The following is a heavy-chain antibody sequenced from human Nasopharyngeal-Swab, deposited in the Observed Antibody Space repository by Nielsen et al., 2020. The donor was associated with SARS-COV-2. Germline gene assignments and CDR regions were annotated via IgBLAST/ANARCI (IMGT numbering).Heavy chain of an antibody. Sequence: GESLKISCAVSGFTFSGYSMHWVRQAPGKGLEYVSAISDTGDTTYSARSVRGRFTISRDNSKNTLFLQMGSLRTEDVAVYYCVRDQRLGVPMALGRAVFDYWGQGTLVTVSS. D-gene: IGHD2-8*01. CDR1: GFTFSGYS. CDR2: ISDTGDTT. V-gene: IGHV3-64*01. CDR3: VRDQRLGVPMALGRAVFDY. J-gene: IGHJ4*02.